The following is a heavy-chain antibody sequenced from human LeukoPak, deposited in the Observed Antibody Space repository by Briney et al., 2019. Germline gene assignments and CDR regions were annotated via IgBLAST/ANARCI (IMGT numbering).Heavy chain of an antibody. CDR2: IRQNGLET. CDR1: GFDFTNYC. D-gene: IGHD4-23*01. CDR3: ARGSNSACDY. V-gene: IGHV3-7*01. Sequence: GGSLRLSCTTSGFDFTNYCMTWVRQAPGKGLEWVANIRQNGLETDYLVSVKGRFTISRDNAKNSLFLQMNSLRAEDTALYYCARGSNSACDYWGQGTLVTVSS. J-gene: IGHJ4*02.